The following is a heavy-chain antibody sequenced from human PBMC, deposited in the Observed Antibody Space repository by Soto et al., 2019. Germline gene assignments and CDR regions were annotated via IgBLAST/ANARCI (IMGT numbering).Heavy chain of an antibody. D-gene: IGHD1-26*01. V-gene: IGHV3-23*01. CDR3: AKDVRASGGHLASAFHV. CDR2: LRGGRAT. J-gene: IGHJ3*01. Sequence: DVQVLDSGGGLVQPGGSLRLSCAASGFTFSSYAMSWVRQAPGKGLEWVAGLRGGRATHYADSVKGRFTISRDTCKNMLYLLFISLGVDDTALSSCAKDVRASGGHLASAFHVWGQGTMVTVSS. CDR1: GFTFSSYA.